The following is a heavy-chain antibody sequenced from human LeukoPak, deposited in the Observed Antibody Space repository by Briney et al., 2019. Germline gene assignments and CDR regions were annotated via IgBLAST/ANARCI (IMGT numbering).Heavy chain of an antibody. Sequence: RSSETLSLTCSVSGASISSSDNYWAWIRQPPGKTLEWIGSLSYSGTTNFNPSLKSRAAMSLDMSKNQFSLRLNSVTAADTAVYFCARISGGFYWGQGTLVTVSS. J-gene: IGHJ4*02. CDR1: GASISSSDNY. CDR2: LSYSGTT. V-gene: IGHV4-39*07. CDR3: ARISGGFY. D-gene: IGHD4-23*01.